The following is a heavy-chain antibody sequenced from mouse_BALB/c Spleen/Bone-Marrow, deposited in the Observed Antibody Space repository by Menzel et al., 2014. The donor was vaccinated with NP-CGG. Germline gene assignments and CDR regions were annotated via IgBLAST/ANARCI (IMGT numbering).Heavy chain of an antibody. V-gene: IGHV1S81*02. CDR2: INPSNGGT. CDR3: TRREYYRYDRAMDY. J-gene: IGHJ4*01. D-gene: IGHD2-14*01. CDR1: GYTFTSYY. Sequence: QVQLKHSGAELVKPGASVKLSCKASGYTFTSYYMYWVKQRPGQGLEWIGEINPSNGGTNFNEKFKSKATLTVDKSPSTAYMQLSSLTSEDSAVYYCTRREYYRYDRAMDYWGQGTSVTVSS.